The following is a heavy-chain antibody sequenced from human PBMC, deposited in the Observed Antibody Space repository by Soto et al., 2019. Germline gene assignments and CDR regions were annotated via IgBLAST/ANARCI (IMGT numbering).Heavy chain of an antibody. Sequence: QVQLVQSGAEVKKPGSSVKVSCKASGGTFSSYAISWVRQAPGQGLEWMGGIIPIFGTANYAQKFQGRVTITADESTSTAYMELSSLRSEDTAVYYCARHYDILTGPAENDAFDIWGQGTMVTVSS. CDR2: IIPIFGTA. J-gene: IGHJ3*02. D-gene: IGHD3-9*01. CDR3: ARHYDILTGPAENDAFDI. V-gene: IGHV1-69*01. CDR1: GGTFSSYA.